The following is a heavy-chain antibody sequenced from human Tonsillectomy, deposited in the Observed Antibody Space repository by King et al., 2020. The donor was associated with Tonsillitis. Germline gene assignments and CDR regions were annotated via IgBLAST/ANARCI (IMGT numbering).Heavy chain of an antibody. Sequence: QLVQSGGGVVQPGRSLRLSCAASGFTFSNYAIHWVRQAPGKGLEWVALISYDASNEYYADSVKGRFTISRDNSKNTLYLHMNSLRAEDTAVYYCARLQSQEALSGDYWGQGTLVTVSS. D-gene: IGHD5-24*01. CDR1: GFTFSNYA. CDR3: ARLQSQEALSGDY. V-gene: IGHV3-30*04. J-gene: IGHJ4*02. CDR2: ISYDASNE.